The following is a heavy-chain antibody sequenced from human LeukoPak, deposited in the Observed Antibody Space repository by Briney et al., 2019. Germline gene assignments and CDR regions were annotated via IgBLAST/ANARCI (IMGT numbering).Heavy chain of an antibody. Sequence: SETLSLTCTVSGGSISSGGYYWSWIRQPAGKGLEWIGRIYTSGNTNYNPSLKSRATISVDTSKNQFSLKLRSVTAADTAVYYCARVTGYMIEDYFDYWGQGTLVTVSS. CDR1: GGSISSGGYY. CDR2: IYTSGNT. V-gene: IGHV4-61*02. CDR3: ARVTGYMIEDYFDY. J-gene: IGHJ4*02. D-gene: IGHD3-22*01.